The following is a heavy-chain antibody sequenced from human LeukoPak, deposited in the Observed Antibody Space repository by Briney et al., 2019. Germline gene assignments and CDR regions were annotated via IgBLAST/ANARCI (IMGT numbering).Heavy chain of an antibody. CDR1: GYTFTGYY. CDR2: INPSGCST. D-gene: IGHD6-25*01. J-gene: IGHJ4*02. V-gene: IGHV1-46*01. CDR3: ARDSLVAAKDY. Sequence: ASVKVSCKASGYTFTGYYMHWVRQAPGQGLEWMGIINPSGCSTSYAQKFQGRVTMTRDTSTSTVYMELSSLRSEDTAVYYCARDSLVAAKDYWGQGTLVTVSS.